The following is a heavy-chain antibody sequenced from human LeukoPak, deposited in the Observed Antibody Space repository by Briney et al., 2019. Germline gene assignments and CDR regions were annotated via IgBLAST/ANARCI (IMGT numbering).Heavy chain of an antibody. D-gene: IGHD3-16*02. J-gene: IGHJ4*02. CDR2: IKQDGSEK. CDR1: GFTFSSYR. V-gene: IGHV3-7*01. Sequence: GGSLRLSCAASGFTFSSYRMSWVRQAPGKGLEWVANIKQDGSEKYYVDSVKGLFTISRDNDKNSLFLQMTSLRAEDTAVYYCARVGGRYSPLGYWGQGTLVTVSS. CDR3: ARVGGRYSPLGY.